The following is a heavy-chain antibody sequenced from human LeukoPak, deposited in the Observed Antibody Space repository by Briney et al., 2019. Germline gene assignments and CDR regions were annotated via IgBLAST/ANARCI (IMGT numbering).Heavy chain of an antibody. Sequence: SETLSLTCTVSGGSISSSSFYWGWIRQPPGKGLEWIASMYYSGSTYYNPALKTRVTISVDTSKNQFSLKLTSVTAADTAVYYCAKGSIVATIFWGEFDYWGQGTLVTVSS. V-gene: IGHV4-39*01. CDR3: AKGSIVATIFWGEFDY. J-gene: IGHJ4*02. CDR1: GGSISSSSFY. D-gene: IGHD5-12*01. CDR2: MYYSGST.